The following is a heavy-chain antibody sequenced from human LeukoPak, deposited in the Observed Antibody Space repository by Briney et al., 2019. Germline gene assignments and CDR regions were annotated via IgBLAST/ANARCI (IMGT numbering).Heavy chain of an antibody. CDR1: GFSFSDHY. D-gene: IGHD3-22*01. V-gene: IGHV3-15*01. CDR2: IKSKTDGGTT. J-gene: IGHJ4*02. CDR3: ITFSMIVVVITD. Sequence: GGSLRLSCAASGFSFSDHYMDWVRLAPGKGLEWVGRIKSKTDGGTTDYAAPVKGRFTISRDDSKNTLYLQMNSLKTEDTAVYYCITFSMIVVVITDWGQGTLVTVSS.